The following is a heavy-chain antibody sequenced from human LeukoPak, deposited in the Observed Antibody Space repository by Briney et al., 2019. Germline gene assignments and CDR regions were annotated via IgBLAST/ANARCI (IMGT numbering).Heavy chain of an antibody. V-gene: IGHV3-23*01. CDR2: ISSRSDST. D-gene: IGHD3-22*01. Sequence: GGSLRLSCAASGFTFSSYAMRWVPQAPGRGLEWVSAISSRSDSTYYADSVKGRFTVSRDNSKNTLYLQMNSLRAEDTAVYDCAKSPDSSGYSYFDYWGQGTLVTVSS. J-gene: IGHJ4*02. CDR3: AKSPDSSGYSYFDY. CDR1: GFTFSSYA.